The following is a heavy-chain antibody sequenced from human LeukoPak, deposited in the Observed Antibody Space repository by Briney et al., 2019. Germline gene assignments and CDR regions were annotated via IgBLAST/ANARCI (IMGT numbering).Heavy chain of an antibody. CDR3: ASNSSDRTGFDY. J-gene: IGHJ4*02. CDR2: ISWNSGSI. V-gene: IGHV3-9*01. D-gene: IGHD3-22*01. CDR1: GFTFDDYA. Sequence: GGSLRLSCAASGFTFDDYAMHWVRQAPGKGLEWVSGISWNSGSIGYADSVKGRFTISRDNAKNSLYLQMNSLRAEDTAVYYCASNSSDRTGFDYWGQGTLVTVSS.